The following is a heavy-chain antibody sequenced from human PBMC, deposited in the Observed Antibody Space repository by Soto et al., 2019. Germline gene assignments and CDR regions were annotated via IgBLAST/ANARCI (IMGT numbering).Heavy chain of an antibody. Sequence: QVQLQESGPGLVKPSQTLSLTCTVSGGSISSGGYYWSWIRQHPGKGLEWIGYIYYSGSTYYNPSLKSRVTISVDTSKNQFSLKLSSVTAADTAVYYCARVGKQPLVGFWWFDPWGQGTLVTVSS. D-gene: IGHD6-13*01. CDR3: ARVGKQPLVGFWWFDP. J-gene: IGHJ5*02. V-gene: IGHV4-31*03. CDR1: GGSISSGGYY. CDR2: IYYSGST.